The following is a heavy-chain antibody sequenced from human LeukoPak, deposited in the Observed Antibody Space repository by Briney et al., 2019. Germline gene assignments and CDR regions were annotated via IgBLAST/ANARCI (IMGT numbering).Heavy chain of an antibody. V-gene: IGHV3-21*01. CDR2: ISSSSSYI. D-gene: IGHD6-19*01. Sequence: GGSLRLSCAASGFTFSSYSMNWVRQAPGKGLEWVSSISSSSSYIYYADSVKGRFTISRDNAKNSLYLQMNSLRAEDTAVYYCTRVGRGSGWYGTDAIDIWGQGTMVTVSS. J-gene: IGHJ3*02. CDR1: GFTFSSYS. CDR3: TRVGRGSGWYGTDAIDI.